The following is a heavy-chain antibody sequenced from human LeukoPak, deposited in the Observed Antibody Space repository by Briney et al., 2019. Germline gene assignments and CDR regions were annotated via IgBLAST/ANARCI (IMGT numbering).Heavy chain of an antibody. Sequence: SGPTLVNPTQTLTLTCTFTGFSLSTSGVGVGWIRQPPGKALEWLALIYWDDDKRYSPSLKSRLTITKDTSKNQVVLTMTNMDPVDTATYYCGRYFDWLRYFDYWGQGTLVTVSS. J-gene: IGHJ4*02. V-gene: IGHV2-5*02. CDR2: IYWDDDK. CDR1: GFSLSTSGVG. D-gene: IGHD3-9*01. CDR3: GRYFDWLRYFDY.